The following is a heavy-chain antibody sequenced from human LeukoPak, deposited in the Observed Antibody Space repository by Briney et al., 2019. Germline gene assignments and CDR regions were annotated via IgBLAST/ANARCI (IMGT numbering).Heavy chain of an antibody. CDR1: GFIFSSYA. J-gene: IGHJ1*01. CDR2: ISGSGGST. D-gene: IGHD2-15*01. CDR3: AKDGPLTRGLLDLAEYFQH. Sequence: GGSLRLSCAASGFIFSSYAMSWVRQAAGEGLEWVSAISGSGGSTYYAHSGAGRFTISRDNSKNTLYLQMNSLRPEDTAVYYCAKDGPLTRGLLDLAEYFQHWGQGTLVTVSS. V-gene: IGHV3-23*01.